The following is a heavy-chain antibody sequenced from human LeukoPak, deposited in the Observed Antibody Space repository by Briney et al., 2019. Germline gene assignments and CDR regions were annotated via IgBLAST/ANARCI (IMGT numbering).Heavy chain of an antibody. J-gene: IGHJ3*02. CDR3: ARVLVGRGAFDI. Sequence: GASVKVSCKASGYTFTGYYMHWVRQAPGQGLEWMGRINPNSGGTNYAQKFQGRVTMTRDTSISTAYMEQSRLRSDDTAVYYCARVLVGRGAFDIWGQGTMVTVSS. CDR1: GYTFTGYY. V-gene: IGHV1-2*06. CDR2: INPNSGGT. D-gene: IGHD1-26*01.